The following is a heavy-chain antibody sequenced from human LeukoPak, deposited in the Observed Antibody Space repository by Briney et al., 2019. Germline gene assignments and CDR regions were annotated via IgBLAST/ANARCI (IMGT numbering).Heavy chain of an antibody. CDR1: GFTFSSYW. D-gene: IGHD3-22*01. CDR2: IKQDGSEK. J-gene: IGHJ5*02. CDR3: ARFLLSYYYDSSGYYP. V-gene: IGHV3-7*01. Sequence: GGSLRLSCAASGFTFSSYWMSWVRQAPGKGLEWVANIKQDGSEKYCVDSVKGRFTISRDNAKNSLYLQMNSLRAEDTAVYYCARFLLSYYYDSSGYYPWGQGTLVTVSS.